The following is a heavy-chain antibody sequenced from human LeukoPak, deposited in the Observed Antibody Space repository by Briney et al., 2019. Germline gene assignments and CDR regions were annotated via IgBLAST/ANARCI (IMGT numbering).Heavy chain of an antibody. CDR1: GFTFSSYG. D-gene: IGHD5-18*01. CDR3: AKDKAAMALYYYYGMDV. Sequence: HAGRSLRLSCAASGFTFSSYGMHWVRQAPGKGLEWVSLISWDGGSTYYADSVKGRFTISRDNSKNSLYLQMNSLRTEDTALYYCAKDKAAMALYYYYGMDVWGQGTTVTVSS. J-gene: IGHJ6*02. V-gene: IGHV3-43*01. CDR2: ISWDGGST.